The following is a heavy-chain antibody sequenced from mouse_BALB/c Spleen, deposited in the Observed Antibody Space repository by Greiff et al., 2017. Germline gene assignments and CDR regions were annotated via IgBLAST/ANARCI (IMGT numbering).Heavy chain of an antibody. D-gene: IGHD2-10*02. CDR1: GFSLTSYG. Sequence: QVQLQQSGPGLVAPSQSLSITCTVSGFSLTSYGVHWVRQPPGKGLEWLGVIWAGGSTNYNSALMSRLSISKDNSKSQVFLKMNSLQTDDTAMYYCARSYGNYVSYYAMDYWGQGTSVTVSS. J-gene: IGHJ4*01. V-gene: IGHV2-9*02. CDR3: ARSYGNYVSYYAMDY. CDR2: IWAGGST.